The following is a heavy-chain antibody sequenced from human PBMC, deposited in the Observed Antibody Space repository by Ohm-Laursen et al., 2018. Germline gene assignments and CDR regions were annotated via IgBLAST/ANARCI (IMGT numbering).Heavy chain of an antibody. V-gene: IGHV4-59*01. D-gene: IGHD7-27*01. Sequence: PGTLSLTCTVSGGSISSDYWSWIRQPPGKGLERIGYINYSGSTNYNPSLKSRVTISVDTSKNQFSLKLSSVTAADTAVYYCATEGLPGAFDYWGQGTLVTVSS. CDR3: ATEGLPGAFDY. J-gene: IGHJ4*02. CDR1: GGSISSDY. CDR2: INYSGST.